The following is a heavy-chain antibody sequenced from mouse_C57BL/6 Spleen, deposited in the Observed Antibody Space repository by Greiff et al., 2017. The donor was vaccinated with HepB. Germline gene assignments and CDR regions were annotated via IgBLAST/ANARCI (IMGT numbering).Heavy chain of an antibody. J-gene: IGHJ2*01. CDR1: GYTFTSYW. CDR3: ARVDSSGYLDY. CDR2: IDPSDSYT. D-gene: IGHD3-2*02. Sequence: QVQLQQPGAELVMPGASVKLSCKASGYTFTSYWMHWVKQRPGQGLEWIGEIDPSDSYTNYNQKFKGKSTLTVDKSSSTAYMQLSSLTSKDSAVYYCARVDSSGYLDYWGQGTTLTVSS. V-gene: IGHV1-69*01.